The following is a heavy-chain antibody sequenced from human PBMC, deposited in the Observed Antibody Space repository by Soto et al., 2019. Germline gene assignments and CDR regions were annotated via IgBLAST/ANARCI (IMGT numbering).Heavy chain of an antibody. V-gene: IGHV5-51*01. CDR1: GYSFTSYW. D-gene: IGHD2-2*02. J-gene: IGHJ3*02. CDR2: IYPGDSDT. CDR3: ARHDSARVAGYCSSTSCYRSDAFDI. Sequence: GESLKISCKGSGYSFTSYWIGWVRQMPGKGLEWMGIIYPGDSDTRYSPSFQGQVTISAHKSISTAYLQWSSLKASDTAMYYCARHDSARVAGYCSSTSCYRSDAFDIWGQGTMVTVSS.